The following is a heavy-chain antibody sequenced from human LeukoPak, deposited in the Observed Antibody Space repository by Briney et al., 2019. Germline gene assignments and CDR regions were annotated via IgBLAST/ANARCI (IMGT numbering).Heavy chain of an antibody. CDR1: GFTVSSNS. D-gene: IGHD2-8*01. Sequence: GGSLRLSCAASGFTVSSNSMSWVRQAPGKGLEWVSVIYDGGSTYHTDSVKGRFSISRDNSKNTVYLQMNSLRAEDTAVYYCARALKYDSESTNEYYEYFQHWARAPWSPSPQ. CDR3: ARALKYDSESTNEYYEYFQH. CDR2: IYDGGST. J-gene: IGHJ1*01. V-gene: IGHV3-66*01.